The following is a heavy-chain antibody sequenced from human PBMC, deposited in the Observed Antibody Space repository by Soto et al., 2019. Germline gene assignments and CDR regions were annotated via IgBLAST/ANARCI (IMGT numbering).Heavy chain of an antibody. D-gene: IGHD6-13*01. CDR1: GGSISGYY. CDR2: IYYSGST. CDR3: ARGSSSWYADY. J-gene: IGHJ4*02. V-gene: IGHV4-59*01. Sequence: PSETLSLTCTVSGGSISGYYWSWIRQPPGKGLEWIGYIYYSGSTNYNPSLKSRVTISVDTSKNQFSLKLSSVTAADTAVYYCARGSSSWYADYWGQGTLVTVSS.